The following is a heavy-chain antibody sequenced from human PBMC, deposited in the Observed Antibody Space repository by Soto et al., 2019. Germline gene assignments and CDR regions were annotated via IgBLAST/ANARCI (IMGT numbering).Heavy chain of an antibody. V-gene: IGHV3-30*03. CDR1: GFTFSTYG. CDR2: MSYDGTKQ. J-gene: IGHJ4*02. CDR3: ARSQWLDTFDY. D-gene: IGHD6-19*01. Sequence: GGSMRLSCAASGFTFSTYGMHWVRQAPGKGLEWVAAMSYDGTKQYYVDSVKGRFTISRDNSRNTLFLQLNSLRDEDTAVYYCARSQWLDTFDYWGQGTLVTVSS.